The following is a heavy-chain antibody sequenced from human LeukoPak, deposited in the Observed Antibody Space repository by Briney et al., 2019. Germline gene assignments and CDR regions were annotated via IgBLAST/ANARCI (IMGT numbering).Heavy chain of an antibody. D-gene: IGHD4-23*01. J-gene: IGHJ3*02. CDR1: GFTFRSSA. Sequence: PGGSLRLSCAASGFTFRSSAMTWVRQAPGKGLEWVSALSGSGGSTYYADSVKGRFTISRDNSKNTLYLQMNSLRAEDTAVYYCAKDRLEYGGGDAFDIWGQGTTVTVSS. CDR3: AKDRLEYGGGDAFDI. CDR2: LSGSGGST. V-gene: IGHV3-23*01.